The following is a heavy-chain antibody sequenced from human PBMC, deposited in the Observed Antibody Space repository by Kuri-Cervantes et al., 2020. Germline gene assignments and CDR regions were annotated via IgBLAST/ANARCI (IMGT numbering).Heavy chain of an antibody. V-gene: IGHV4-59*08. CDR2: IYYSGST. J-gene: IGHJ6*02. CDR1: GGSISSYY. D-gene: IGHD1-1*01. Sequence: GSLRLSCTVSGGSISSYYWSWIRQPPGKGLEWIGYIYYSGSTNYNPSFKSRVTISVDTSKNQFSLKLSSVTAADTAVYYCAMERGGPRVYYYGMDVWGQGTTVTVSS. CDR3: AMERGGPRVYYYGMDV.